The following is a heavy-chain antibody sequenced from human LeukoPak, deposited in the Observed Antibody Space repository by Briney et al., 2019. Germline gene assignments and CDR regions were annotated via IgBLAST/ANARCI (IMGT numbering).Heavy chain of an antibody. CDR3: ARAVRYFEWLLFSGFDY. J-gene: IGHJ4*02. CDR2: IYYRGST. Sequence: SQTLSLTCTVSGGSISSGGYYWSWIRQHPGKGLEWIGYIYYRGSTYYNPSLKSRVTISVDTSKNQFSLKLSSVTAADTAVYYCARAVRYFEWLLFSGFDYWGQGTLVTVSS. V-gene: IGHV4-31*03. D-gene: IGHD3-9*01. CDR1: GGSISSGGYY.